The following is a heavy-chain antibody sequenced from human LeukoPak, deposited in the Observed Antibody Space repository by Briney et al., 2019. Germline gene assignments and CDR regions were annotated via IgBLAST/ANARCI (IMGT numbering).Heavy chain of an antibody. D-gene: IGHD5-18*01. CDR1: GGTFSSYA. Sequence: SVKVSCKASGGTFSSYATSWVRQAPGQGLEWMGGIIPIFGTANYAQKFQGRVTITADESTSTAYMELSSLRSEDTAVYYCASGIQLWYEFDYWGQGTLVTVSS. J-gene: IGHJ4*02. V-gene: IGHV1-69*13. CDR3: ASGIQLWYEFDY. CDR2: IIPIFGTA.